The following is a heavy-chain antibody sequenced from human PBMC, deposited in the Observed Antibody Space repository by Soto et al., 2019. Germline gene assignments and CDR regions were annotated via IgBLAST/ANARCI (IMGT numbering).Heavy chain of an antibody. CDR2: IYSGGNT. J-gene: IGHJ4*02. V-gene: IGHV3-66*01. D-gene: IGHD6-6*01. Sequence: PGGSLRLSCAASGFTVSSNSMSWVRQAPGKGLEWVSVIYSGGNTYYADSVKGRFTISRDNSKNTLYLQMNSLRAEDTAVYYCATDGPGYSSSSDYWGQGTLVTVSS. CDR1: GFTVSSNS. CDR3: ATDGPGYSSSSDY.